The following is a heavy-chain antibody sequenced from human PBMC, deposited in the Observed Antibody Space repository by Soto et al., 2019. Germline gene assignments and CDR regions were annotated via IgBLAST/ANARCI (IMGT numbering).Heavy chain of an antibody. Sequence: ASVPLSCQASGSTFPSSAMHWVRQDPGQMLEWMGWINAGNGNTKYSQKFQGRVTITRDTSASTAYMELSSLRSEDTAVYYCARDSVPAASPQVCGMDGWGQGTTVTVS. CDR1: GSTFPSSA. V-gene: IGHV1-3*01. CDR2: INAGNGNT. J-gene: IGHJ6*02. CDR3: ARDSVPAASPQVCGMDG. D-gene: IGHD2-2*01.